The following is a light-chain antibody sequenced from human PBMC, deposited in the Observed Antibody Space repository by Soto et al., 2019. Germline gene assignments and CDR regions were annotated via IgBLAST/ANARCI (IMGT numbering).Light chain of an antibody. J-gene: IGKJ1*01. Sequence: DIQMTQSPSTLSASVGDRVTITCRASQSISSWLAWYQQNPGKAPKLLIYMASTLESGVPSRFSGSGSGTEFTLTISSLQPDDFATYYCQQYDTYWTFGQGTKVEIK. CDR1: QSISSW. CDR2: MAS. V-gene: IGKV1-5*03. CDR3: QQYDTYWT.